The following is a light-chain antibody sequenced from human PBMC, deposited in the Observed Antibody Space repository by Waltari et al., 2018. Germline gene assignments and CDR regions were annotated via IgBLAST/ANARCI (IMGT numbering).Light chain of an antibody. CDR1: SGHSSNL. V-gene: IGLV4-69*01. CDR2: VNSDGSH. J-gene: IGLJ3*02. Sequence: QLVLTQSPSASASLGASVKLNCTLSSGHSSNLIAWPQQQPEKGPRYLMKVNSDGSHSKGDEIPDRFSGSSSGAERYLTISSLQSEDEADYYCQTGGHGTWVFGGGTKLTVL. CDR3: QTGGHGTWV.